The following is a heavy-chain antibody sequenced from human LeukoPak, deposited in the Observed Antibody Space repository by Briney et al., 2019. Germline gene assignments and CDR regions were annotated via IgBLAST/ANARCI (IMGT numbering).Heavy chain of an antibody. V-gene: IGHV3-7*01. Sequence: PGGSLRLSCAASGFTFSRSWMSWVRQAPGKGLEWVANIKQDGSAKYYVDSVKGRFTISRDNAQNSLYLQMNSLRAGETAVYYCARVFGAYDSIDCWGQGTLVTVS. D-gene: IGHD5-12*01. CDR3: ARVFGAYDSIDC. CDR1: GFTFSRSW. CDR2: IKQDGSAK. J-gene: IGHJ4*02.